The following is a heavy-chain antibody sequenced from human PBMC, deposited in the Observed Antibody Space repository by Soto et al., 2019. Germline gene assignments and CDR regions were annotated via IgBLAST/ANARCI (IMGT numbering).Heavy chain of an antibody. CDR3: ARHPSGSTAGTYYGMDV. Sequence: EVQLVETGGGLIQPGGSLRLSCAASGFTVSSNYMSWVRQAPGKGLDWVSVIYSGGSTYYGDSVKGRFTISRDNSKNTLYLQMNSLGAEDTAVYYCARHPSGSTAGTYYGMDVWGQGTTVTVSS. CDR2: IYSGGST. J-gene: IGHJ6*02. D-gene: IGHD2-2*01. CDR1: GFTVSSNY. V-gene: IGHV3-53*02.